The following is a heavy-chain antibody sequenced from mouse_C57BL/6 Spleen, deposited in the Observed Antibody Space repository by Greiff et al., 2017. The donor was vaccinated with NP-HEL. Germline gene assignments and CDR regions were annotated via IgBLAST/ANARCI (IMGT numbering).Heavy chain of an antibody. CDR3: ARSDYSNYGAY. CDR2: IYPGDGDT. J-gene: IGHJ3*01. Sequence: QVQLKDSGPELVKPGASVKISCKASGYAFSSSWMNWVKQRPGKGLEWIGRIYPGDGDTNYNGKFKGKATLTADKSSSTAYMQLSSLTSEDSAVYFCARSDYSNYGAYWGQGTLVTVSA. V-gene: IGHV1-82*01. CDR1: GYAFSSSW. D-gene: IGHD2-5*01.